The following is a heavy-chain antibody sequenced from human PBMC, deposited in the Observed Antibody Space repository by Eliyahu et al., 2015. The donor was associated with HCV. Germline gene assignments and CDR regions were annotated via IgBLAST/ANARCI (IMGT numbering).Heavy chain of an antibody. CDR1: GFNFRTYS. J-gene: IGHJ4*02. V-gene: IGHV3-21*02. Sequence: EVQLVESGGGLVKPGGSLRVSCAASGFNFRTYSMXWVRQXPGERLEWVSSLSGTGTYIYYADSVKGRFTISRDNAKNSLFLQMNSLRAEDTAVYYCVRELDDRGTLDYWGQGTLVTVSS. D-gene: IGHD3-10*02. CDR2: LSGTGTYI. CDR3: VRELDDRGTLDY.